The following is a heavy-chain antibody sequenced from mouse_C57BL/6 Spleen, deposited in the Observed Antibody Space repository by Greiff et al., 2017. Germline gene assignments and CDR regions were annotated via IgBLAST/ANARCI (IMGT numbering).Heavy chain of an antibody. Sequence: VKLVESGGGLVQPGGSLSLSCAASGFTFTDYYMSWVRQPPGKALEWLGFIRNKANGYTTEYSASVKGRFTISRDNSQSILYLQMNALRAEDSATYYCARWYGQGAMDYWGQGTSVTVSS. D-gene: IGHD2-10*02. V-gene: IGHV7-3*01. CDR2: IRNKANGYTT. J-gene: IGHJ4*01. CDR1: GFTFTDYY. CDR3: ARWYGQGAMDY.